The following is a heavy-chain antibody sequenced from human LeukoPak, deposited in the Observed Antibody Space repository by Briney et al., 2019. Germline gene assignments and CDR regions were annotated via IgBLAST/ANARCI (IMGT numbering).Heavy chain of an antibody. CDR3: ANGFTYYDFWSGFDY. J-gene: IGHJ4*02. CDR1: GFTFSSYG. D-gene: IGHD3-3*01. Sequence: PGRSLRLSCAASGFTFSSYGMHWVRQAPGKGLEWVAVISYDGSNKYYADSVKGRFTISRDNSKNTLYLQMNSLRAEDTAVYYCANGFTYYDFWSGFDYWGQGTLVTVSS. V-gene: IGHV3-30*18. CDR2: ISYDGSNK.